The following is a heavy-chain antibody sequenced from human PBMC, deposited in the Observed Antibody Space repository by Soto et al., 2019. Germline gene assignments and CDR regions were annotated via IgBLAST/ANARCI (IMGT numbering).Heavy chain of an antibody. CDR2: IWYDGSNK. CDR1: GFTFSSYG. D-gene: IGHD6-19*01. CDR3: AREGGLGGIAVA. J-gene: IGHJ5*02. Sequence: QVQLVESGGGVVQPGRSLRLSCAASGFTFSSYGMHWVRQAPGKGLEWVAVIWYDGSNKYYADSVKGRFTISRDNSKNTLYLQMNSLRAEDTAVDYCAREGGLGGIAVAWGQGTLVTVSS. V-gene: IGHV3-33*01.